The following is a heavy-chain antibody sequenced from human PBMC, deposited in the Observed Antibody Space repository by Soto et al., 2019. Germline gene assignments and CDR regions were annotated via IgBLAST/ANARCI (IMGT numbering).Heavy chain of an antibody. V-gene: IGHV1-69*13. CDR3: ASHRPARRYCSSTSCYLRWFDP. D-gene: IGHD2-2*01. J-gene: IGHJ5*02. Sequence: SVKVSCKASGGTFSSYAISWVRQAPGQGLEWMGGIIPIFGTANYAQKFQGRVTITADESTSTAYMELSSLRSEDTAVYYCASHRPARRYCSSTSCYLRWFDPWGQGTLVTVSS. CDR2: IIPIFGTA. CDR1: GGTFSSYA.